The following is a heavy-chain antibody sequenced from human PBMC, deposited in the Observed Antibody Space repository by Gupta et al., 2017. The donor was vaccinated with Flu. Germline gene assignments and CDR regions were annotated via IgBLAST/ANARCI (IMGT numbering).Heavy chain of an antibody. CDR3: AKAAYSYGTGRFFDS. D-gene: IGHD5-18*01. CDR1: GITFSNYS. CDR2: ISGSGDTT. J-gene: IGHJ4*02. V-gene: IGHV3-23*01. Sequence: EVQLLESGGGLIQPGGPLRLSCAASGITFSNYSMNWVRKAPEKGLEWVSAISGSGDTTYYVDSVKGRFTISRDNSKYTLYLQMNSLRAEDTAVYYCAKAAYSYGTGRFFDSWGQGTLVTVSS.